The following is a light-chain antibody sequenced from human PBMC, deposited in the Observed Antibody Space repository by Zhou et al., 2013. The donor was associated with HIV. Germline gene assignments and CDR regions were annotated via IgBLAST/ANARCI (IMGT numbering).Light chain of an antibody. CDR3: QQYNNYSGT. Sequence: AIRITQSPSSLSASTGDRVTITCRASQGISSYLAWYQQKPGKVPKRLIYGASSLQSGVPSRFSGSGSGTEFTLTISSLQPDDFATYYCQQYNNYSGTFGQGTKVEIK. CDR1: QGISSY. CDR2: GAS. J-gene: IGKJ1*01. V-gene: IGKV1-8*01.